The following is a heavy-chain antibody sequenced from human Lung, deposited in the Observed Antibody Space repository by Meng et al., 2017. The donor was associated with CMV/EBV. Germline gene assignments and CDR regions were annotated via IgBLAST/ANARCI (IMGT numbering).Heavy chain of an antibody. CDR1: GLSFNRHS. CDR2: ISGTSDYT. V-gene: IGHV3-21*06. D-gene: IGHD1-1*01. CDR3: ASWNDIDDYMYSFDY. Sequence: GGPXRLXXAGSGLSFNRHSLNWVRQTPGKGLEWVSRISGTSDYTWYADSVKGRFTISRDNARSSLYLQMNSLRPEDTAVYYCASWNDIDDYMYSFDYWGQGVLVXVSS. J-gene: IGHJ4*02.